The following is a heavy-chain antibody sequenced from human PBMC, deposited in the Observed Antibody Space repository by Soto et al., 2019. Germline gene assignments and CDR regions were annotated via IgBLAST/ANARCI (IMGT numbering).Heavy chain of an antibody. J-gene: IGHJ4*02. D-gene: IGHD2-21*02. CDR1: GFTFSSYG. Sequence: QVQLVESGGGVVQPGRSLRLSCAASGFTFSSYGMHWVRQAPGKGLEWVAVISYDGSNKYYADSVKGRFTISRDNSKNTLYLQMNSLRAEDTAVYYCAKDPQAYCGGACYAGFDYWGQGTLVTVSS. CDR2: ISYDGSNK. CDR3: AKDPQAYCGGACYAGFDY. V-gene: IGHV3-30*18.